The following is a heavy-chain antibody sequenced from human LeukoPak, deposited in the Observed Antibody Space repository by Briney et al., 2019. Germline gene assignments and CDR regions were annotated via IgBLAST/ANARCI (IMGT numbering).Heavy chain of an antibody. D-gene: IGHD3-22*01. J-gene: IGHJ4*02. Sequence: PSETLSLTCVVYGGSFSGYYWRWIGQPHGRGLGGMGEINHSGSTNYNPSLKSRVTISVDTSKNQFSLKLSSVTAADTAVYYCARTPYYYDSSGYNYWGQGTLVTVSS. CDR3: ARTPYYYDSSGYNY. CDR2: INHSGST. V-gene: IGHV4-34*01. CDR1: GGSFSGYY.